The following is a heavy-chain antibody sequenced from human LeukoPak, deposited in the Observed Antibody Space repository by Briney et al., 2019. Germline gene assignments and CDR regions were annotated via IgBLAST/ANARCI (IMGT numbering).Heavy chain of an antibody. D-gene: IGHD6-19*01. CDR3: AKGVGSGRLDWFDP. V-gene: IGHV3-23*01. CDR2: ISGSGGST. Sequence: ETLSLTCAVYGGSFSGYYWSWIRQPPGKGLEWVSAISGSGGSTYYADSVKGRFTISRDNSKNTLYLQMNSLRAEDTAVYYCAKGVGSGRLDWFDPWGQGTLVTVSS. J-gene: IGHJ5*02. CDR1: GGSFSGYY.